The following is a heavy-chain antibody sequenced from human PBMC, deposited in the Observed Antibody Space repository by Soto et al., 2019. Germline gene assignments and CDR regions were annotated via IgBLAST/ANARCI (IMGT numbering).Heavy chain of an antibody. D-gene: IGHD3-10*01. J-gene: IGHJ3*02. CDR3: AHSRITMVWAVRAFDI. Sequence: ASVKVSCKASGYTFTSYGISWVRKAPGQGLEWMGWISAYNGNTNYAQKLQGRVTMTTDTSTSTAYMELRSLRSDDTAVYYCAHSRITMVWAVRAFDIWGQGTMVNVSS. CDR1: GYTFTSYG. CDR2: ISAYNGNT. V-gene: IGHV1-18*04.